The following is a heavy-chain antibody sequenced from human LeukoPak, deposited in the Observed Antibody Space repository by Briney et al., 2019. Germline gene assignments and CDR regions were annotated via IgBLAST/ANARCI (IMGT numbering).Heavy chain of an antibody. CDR3: ARTMVRGVIYVNWFDP. Sequence: SETLSLTCTVSGGSISSYYWSWIRQPPGKGLEWIGYIYYSGSTNYNPSLKSRVTISVDTSKNQFSLKLSSVTAADTAVYYCARTMVRGVIYVNWFDPWGQGTLVAVSS. CDR1: GGSISSYY. J-gene: IGHJ5*02. CDR2: IYYSGST. D-gene: IGHD3-10*01. V-gene: IGHV4-59*08.